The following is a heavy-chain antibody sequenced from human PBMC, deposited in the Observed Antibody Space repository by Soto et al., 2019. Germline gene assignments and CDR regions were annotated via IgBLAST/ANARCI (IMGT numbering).Heavy chain of an antibody. CDR1: GYTFTSYY. D-gene: IGHD2-2*01. CDR3: AREAGYCSSTSCSNWFDP. CDR2: INPSGGST. J-gene: IGHJ5*02. V-gene: IGHV1-46*01. Sequence: ASVKVSCKASGYTFTSYYMHWVRQAPGQGLEWMGIINPSGGSTSYAQKFQGRVTMTRNTSISTAYMELSSLRSEDTAVYCCAREAGYCSSTSCSNWFDPWGQGTLVTVSS.